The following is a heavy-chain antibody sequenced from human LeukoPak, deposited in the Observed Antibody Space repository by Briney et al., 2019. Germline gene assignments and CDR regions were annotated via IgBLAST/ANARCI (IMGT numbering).Heavy chain of an antibody. CDR2: IYYSGST. D-gene: IGHD3-10*01. CDR1: GGSISSSSYY. Sequence: SGTLSLTCTVSGGSISSSSYYWGWIRQPPGKGLEWIGSIYYSGSTYYNPSLKSRVTISVDTSKNQFSLKLSSVTAADTAVYYCARAVAVRSGKTYYFDYWGQGTLVTVSS. J-gene: IGHJ4*02. V-gene: IGHV4-39*01. CDR3: ARAVAVRSGKTYYFDY.